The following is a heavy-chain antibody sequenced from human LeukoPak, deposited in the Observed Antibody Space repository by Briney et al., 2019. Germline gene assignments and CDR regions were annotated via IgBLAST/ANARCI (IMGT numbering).Heavy chain of an antibody. CDR1: GGSISSSSYY. V-gene: IGHV4-39*01. J-gene: IGHJ4*02. CDR3: ARRAMVRGGTYFDY. CDR2: IYYSGST. D-gene: IGHD3-10*01. Sequence: SETLSLTCTVSGGSISSSSYYWGWIRQPPGKGLEWIGSIYYSGSTYYNPSLKSRVPISVDTSKNQFSLKLSSVTAAGTAVYYCARRAMVRGGTYFDYWGQGTLVTVSS.